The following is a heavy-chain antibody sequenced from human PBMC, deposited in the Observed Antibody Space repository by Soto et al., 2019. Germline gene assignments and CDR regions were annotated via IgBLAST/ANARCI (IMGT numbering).Heavy chain of an antibody. Sequence: PGGSLRLSXAASGFTFSSYGMHWVRQAPGKGLEWVAVISYDGSNKYYADSVKGRFTISRDNSKNTLYLQMNSLRAEDTAVYYCAKDRIYYGSGSPSRPYYFDYWGQGTLVTVSS. CDR3: AKDRIYYGSGSPSRPYYFDY. CDR2: ISYDGSNK. CDR1: GFTFSSYG. D-gene: IGHD3-10*01. V-gene: IGHV3-30*18. J-gene: IGHJ4*02.